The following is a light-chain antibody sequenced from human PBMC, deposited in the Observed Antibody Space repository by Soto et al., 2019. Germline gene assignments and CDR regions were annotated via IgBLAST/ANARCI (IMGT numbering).Light chain of an antibody. J-gene: IGKJ1*01. CDR1: QSLLHSNGYNY. CDR2: LGS. Sequence: DIVMTQSPLPLPVTPGEPASISCRSSQSLLHSNGYNYLDWYLQKPGQSPQLLIYLGSNRASGVPDRFSGSGSGTDFTLKISRVEAEDVRVYYCMQPLQSRTFGQGTKVDIK. CDR3: MQPLQSRT. V-gene: IGKV2-28*01.